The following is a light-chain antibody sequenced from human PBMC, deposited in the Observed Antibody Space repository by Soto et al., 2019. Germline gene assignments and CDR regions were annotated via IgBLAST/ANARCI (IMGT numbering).Light chain of an antibody. Sequence: DIPMTQSPSTLSASVGDRVTITCRASQSISSWLAWYQQKPGKAPKLLIYKASSLESGAPSRFSGSGSGTEFTLTISSLQPDDFATYYCQQYNSYLYTFGQGTKLEIK. J-gene: IGKJ2*01. V-gene: IGKV1-5*03. CDR2: KAS. CDR1: QSISSW. CDR3: QQYNSYLYT.